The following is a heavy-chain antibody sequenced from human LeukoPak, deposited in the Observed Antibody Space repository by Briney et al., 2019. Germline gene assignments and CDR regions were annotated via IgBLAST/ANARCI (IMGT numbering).Heavy chain of an antibody. Sequence: PSETLSLACTVSGGSISSYYWSWIRQPPGKGLEWVSYISSSSSVIYYADSVKGRFTISRDNSKNTLYLQMNSLRAEDTAVYYCAKVQSSDWYVYFDYWGQGTLVTVSS. CDR2: ISSSSSVI. D-gene: IGHD6-19*01. CDR3: AKVQSSDWYVYFDY. J-gene: IGHJ4*02. CDR1: GGSISSYY. V-gene: IGHV3-48*01.